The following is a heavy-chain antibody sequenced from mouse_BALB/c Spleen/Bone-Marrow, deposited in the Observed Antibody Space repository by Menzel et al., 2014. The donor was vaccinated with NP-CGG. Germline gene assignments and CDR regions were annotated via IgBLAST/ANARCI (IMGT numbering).Heavy chain of an antibody. CDR3: AKWDGYAYYYAMDY. Sequence: VMLVESGPGLVAPSQSLSITCTVPGFSLTSYGVSWVRQPPGKGLEWLGVIWGDGSTNYHSALMSRLSISKDNSKSQVFLKLNSLQTDDTATYYCAKWDGYAYYYAMDYWGQGTSVTVSS. CDR1: GFSLTSYG. D-gene: IGHD2-2*01. CDR2: IWGDGST. V-gene: IGHV2-3*01. J-gene: IGHJ4*01.